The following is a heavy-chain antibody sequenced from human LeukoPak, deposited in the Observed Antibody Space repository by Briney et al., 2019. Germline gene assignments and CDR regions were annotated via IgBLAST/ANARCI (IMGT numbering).Heavy chain of an antibody. V-gene: IGHV4-4*07. CDR3: ARTYSNYADGRFPHYYYYYYMDV. CDR2: IYTSGST. D-gene: IGHD4-11*01. J-gene: IGHJ6*03. CDR1: GGSISSYY. Sequence: PSETLSLTCTVSGGSISSYYWSWIRQPAGKGLEWMGRIYTSGSTNYNPSLKSRVTMSVDTSKNQFSLKLSSVTAADTAVYYCARTYSNYADGRFPHYYYYYYMDVWGKGTTVTVSS.